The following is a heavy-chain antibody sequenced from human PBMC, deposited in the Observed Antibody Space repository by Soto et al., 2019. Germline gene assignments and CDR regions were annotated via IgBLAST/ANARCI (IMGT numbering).Heavy chain of an antibody. Sequence: GESLKISCAASGFTFSSYAMSWVRQAPGKGLEWVSAISGSGGSTYYADSVKGRFTISRDNSKNTLYLQMNSLRAEDTAVYYCAKDADDYIWGSYRYFDYWGQGTLVTVSS. CDR3: AKDADDYIWGSYRYFDY. D-gene: IGHD3-16*02. CDR1: GFTFSSYA. J-gene: IGHJ4*02. CDR2: ISGSGGST. V-gene: IGHV3-23*01.